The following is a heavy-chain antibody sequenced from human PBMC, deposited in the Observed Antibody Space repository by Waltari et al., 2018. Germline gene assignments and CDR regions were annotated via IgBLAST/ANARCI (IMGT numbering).Heavy chain of an antibody. CDR3: ASGDHFVFDS. Sequence: VKVVQSGAEVKTPGESLKISCKVSGNNLNTFWITWVRRMPGKGLEWMGAIYLGDLDTRYSPPFRGHVTISADKSIHTAYLQLESLKISDTAIYFCASGDHFVFDSWGQGSLVTVSS. CDR2: IYLGDLDT. CDR1: GNNLNTFW. J-gene: IGHJ4*02. V-gene: IGHV5-51*01. D-gene: IGHD7-27*01.